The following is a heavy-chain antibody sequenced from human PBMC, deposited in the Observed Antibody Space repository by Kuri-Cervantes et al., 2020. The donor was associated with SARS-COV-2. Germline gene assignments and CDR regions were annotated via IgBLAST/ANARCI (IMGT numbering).Heavy chain of an antibody. J-gene: IGHJ3*02. V-gene: IGHV5-51*01. CDR3: ARHFGVGTNFEYFDI. CDR1: GYTFSSHA. Sequence: GGSLRLSCKGSGYTFSSHAIGWVRQMPGKGLEWMAVIWHDECNNKYAASLQDRFTISVDSSISTAYLQWSSLRAADTAMYYCARHFGVGTNFEYFDIWGQGTMVTVSS. D-gene: IGHD3-3*01. CDR2: IWHDECNN.